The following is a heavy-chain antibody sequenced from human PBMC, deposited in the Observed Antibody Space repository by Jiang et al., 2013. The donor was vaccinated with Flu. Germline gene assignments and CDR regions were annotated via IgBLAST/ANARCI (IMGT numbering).Heavy chain of an antibody. D-gene: IGHD3-22*01. Sequence: QSGSELKKPGASVKVSCKASGYTFTDNGISWVRQAPGQGLEWLGWINGRNGKTKYAQKVQGRVIMTTDTSTGTVYMELRSLRSDDTAFYYCARVYDSSGYYGIDYWGQGTLV. CDR1: GYTFTDNG. V-gene: IGHV1-18*04. J-gene: IGHJ4*02. CDR3: ARVYDSSGYYGIDY. CDR2: INGRNGKT.